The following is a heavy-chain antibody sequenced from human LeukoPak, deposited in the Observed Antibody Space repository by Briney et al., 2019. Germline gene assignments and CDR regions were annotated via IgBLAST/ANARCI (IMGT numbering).Heavy chain of an antibody. J-gene: IGHJ3*02. CDR2: MNPNSGNT. CDR3: ARDFDWPYSNGFDI. Sequence: ASVKVSCKASGYTFTSYDISWVRQAAGQGLGWMGWMNPNSGNTGYAQKFQGRVTITRNTSISTAYMELSSLRSEDTAVYYCARDFDWPYSNGFDIWGQGTMVTVSS. V-gene: IGHV1-8*03. CDR1: GYTFTSYD. D-gene: IGHD3-9*01.